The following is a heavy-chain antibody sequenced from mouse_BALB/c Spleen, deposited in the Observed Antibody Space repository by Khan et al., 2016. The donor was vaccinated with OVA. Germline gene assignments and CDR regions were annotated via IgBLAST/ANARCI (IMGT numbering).Heavy chain of an antibody. J-gene: IGHJ3*01. V-gene: IGHV14-3*02. D-gene: IGHD2-3*01. CDR1: GFNIKDTH. CDR3: ARDDGNFFAY. CDR2: IDPANGNT. Sequence: VQLQQSGAELVKPGASVKLSCTASGFNIKDTHMHWVKQRPEQGLEWIGRIDPANGNTKYDPKFKGTATITADTSSNTAYLQLSSLTSEDTAVEYCARDDGNFFAYWGQGTLVTVSA.